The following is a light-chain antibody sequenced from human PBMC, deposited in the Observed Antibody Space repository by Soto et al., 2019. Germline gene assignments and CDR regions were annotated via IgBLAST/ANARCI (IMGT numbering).Light chain of an antibody. CDR1: QSVSNY. CDR3: QHHNNWFSWT. V-gene: IGKV3-11*01. Sequence: EIVLTQSPATLSLSPGERATLSCRASQSVSNYLAWYQQRPGQAPRLLIYDTSSRATGIPARFRGSGSGTDFTLTTSSLEPEDFAVYYCQHHNNWFSWTFGQGTKVDIK. J-gene: IGKJ1*01. CDR2: DTS.